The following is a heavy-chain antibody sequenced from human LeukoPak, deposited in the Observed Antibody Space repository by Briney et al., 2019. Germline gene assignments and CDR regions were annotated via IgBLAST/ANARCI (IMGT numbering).Heavy chain of an antibody. V-gene: IGHV3-23*01. CDR2: ISDSGGST. Sequence: PGGSLRLSCAASGFTFSSYAMSWVRQAPGKGLEWVSAISDSGGSTYYADSVKGRFTISRDNSKSTLYLQMNSLRAEDTAVYYCAKGPKAYYYDSSGSEYFQHWGQGTLVTVSS. J-gene: IGHJ1*01. D-gene: IGHD3-22*01. CDR3: AKGPKAYYYDSSGSEYFQH. CDR1: GFTFSSYA.